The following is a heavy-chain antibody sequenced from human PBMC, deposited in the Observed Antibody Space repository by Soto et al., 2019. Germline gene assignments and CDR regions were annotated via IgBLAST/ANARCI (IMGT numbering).Heavy chain of an antibody. D-gene: IGHD3-22*01. CDR2: ISYDGSNK. CDR1: GFTFSSYG. V-gene: IGHV3-30*18. CDR3: AKGRVYDSSGYYVY. J-gene: IGHJ4*02. Sequence: QVQLVESGGGVDQPGRSLRLSCEASGFTFSSYGMHWVRQAPGKGLEWVAVISYDGSNKYYADSVKGRFTISRDNSKNTLYLQMNSLRSEDTAVYYCAKGRVYDSSGYYVYWGLGTLVTVSS.